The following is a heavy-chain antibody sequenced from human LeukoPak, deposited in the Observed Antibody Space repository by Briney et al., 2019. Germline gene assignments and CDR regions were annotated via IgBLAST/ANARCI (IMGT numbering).Heavy chain of an antibody. V-gene: IGHV4-34*01. CDR2: IDHSGST. D-gene: IGHD6-19*01. J-gene: IGHJ4*02. CDR3: ARGSVLAVAGTEY. Sequence: SETLSLTCAVYGGSFSGYYWSWIRQPPGKGLEWIGEIDHSGSTNYNPSLKSRVTISVDTSKNQFSLKLSSVTAADTAVYYCARGSVLAVAGTEYWGQGTLVTVSS. CDR1: GGSFSGYY.